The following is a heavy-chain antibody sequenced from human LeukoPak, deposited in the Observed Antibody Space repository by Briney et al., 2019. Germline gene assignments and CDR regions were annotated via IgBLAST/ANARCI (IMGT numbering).Heavy chain of an antibody. V-gene: IGHV3-21*06. J-gene: IGHJ4*02. CDR1: GLTFSTSG. Sequence: PGGSLRLSGTTSGLTFSTSGFNWVRQAPGKGLEWVASIGPTGFDRYHADSIKGRFTISRDNANNFLYLQMDSLRAEDTAVYYCATETNGRHYDYWGQGTLLTVSS. CDR3: ATETNGRHYDY. D-gene: IGHD1-14*01. CDR2: IGPTGFDR.